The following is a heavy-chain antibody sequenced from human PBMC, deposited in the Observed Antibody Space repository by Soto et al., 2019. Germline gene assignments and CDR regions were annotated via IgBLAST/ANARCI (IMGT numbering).Heavy chain of an antibody. Sequence: QVQLVQSGAEVKKPGASVKVSCTASGYTFTDYYMHWVRQAPGQGLEWVGWINPNSGVTNYAQKFQGRVTMTRDTSITTGYMDLSRLRSDDTAVYYCVRGGGSSSPYYWGQGTLVTVSS. V-gene: IGHV1-2*02. CDR2: INPNSGVT. J-gene: IGHJ4*02. D-gene: IGHD6-6*01. CDR1: GYTFTDYY. CDR3: VRGGGSSSPYY.